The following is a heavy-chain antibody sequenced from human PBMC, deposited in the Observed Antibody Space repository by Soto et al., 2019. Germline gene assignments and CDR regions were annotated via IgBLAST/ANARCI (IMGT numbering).Heavy chain of an antibody. Sequence: GASVKVSCKASGGTFSTYTFSWVRQAPGQGLEWMSRIIPIFGTPYYAQKFQGRVTITADKSTSTVYMELSSLGPDDTAVYFCARGLECRGYCLDKPTWFGPWGQGTLVTVSS. V-gene: IGHV1-69*06. CDR1: GGTFSTYT. CDR3: ARGLECRGYCLDKPTWFGP. D-gene: IGHD2-15*01. CDR2: IIPIFGTP. J-gene: IGHJ5*02.